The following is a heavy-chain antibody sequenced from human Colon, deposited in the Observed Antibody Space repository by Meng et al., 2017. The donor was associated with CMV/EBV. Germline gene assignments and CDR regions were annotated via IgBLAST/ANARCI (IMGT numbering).Heavy chain of an antibody. Sequence: LSLTCAGSGFTFNNYWMTWVRQAPGKGLEWVANIRHDAGNEQYYLASVKGRFTISRDNSENSVYLQMDRLRAEDTALYYCAKDRTPAELFDSSGYCHDSWGQGTLVTVSS. CDR1: GFTFNNYW. J-gene: IGHJ4*02. CDR3: AKDRTPAELFDSSGYCHDS. D-gene: IGHD3-22*01. V-gene: IGHV3-7*03. CDR2: IRHDAGNEQ.